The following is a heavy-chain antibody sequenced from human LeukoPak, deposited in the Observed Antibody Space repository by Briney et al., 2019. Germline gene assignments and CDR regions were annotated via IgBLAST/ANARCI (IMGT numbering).Heavy chain of an antibody. CDR2: IYSGGST. CDR3: ARGPVRGVIQL. CDR1: GFTVSSNY. J-gene: IGHJ4*02. D-gene: IGHD3-10*01. Sequence: SGGSLRLSCAASGFTVSSNYMSWVRQAPGKGLEWVSVIYSGGSTYYADSVKGRFTISRDNSKNTLYPQMNSLRAEDTAVYYCARGPVRGVIQLWGQGTLVTVSS. V-gene: IGHV3-53*01.